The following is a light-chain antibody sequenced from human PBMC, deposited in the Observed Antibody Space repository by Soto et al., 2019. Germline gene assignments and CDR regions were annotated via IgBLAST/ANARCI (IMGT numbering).Light chain of an antibody. Sequence: QSVLTQPPSVSGAPGQRVTISCTGSSSSIGTGYDVHWYQQLPGIAPKLLIYNNSNRPSGVPDRFSGSKSGTSASLAITGLQAEDEADYYCQSYDSSLSGVVFGGGTKLTVL. J-gene: IGLJ2*01. CDR2: NNS. V-gene: IGLV1-40*01. CDR3: QSYDSSLSGVV. CDR1: SSSIGTGYD.